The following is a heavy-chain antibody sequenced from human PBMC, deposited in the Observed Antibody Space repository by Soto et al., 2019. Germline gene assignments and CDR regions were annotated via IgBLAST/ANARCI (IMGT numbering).Heavy chain of an antibody. CDR3: ARHVADEVRGVYYYYYYMDV. J-gene: IGHJ6*03. CDR2: IYYSGST. D-gene: IGHD3-10*01. CDR1: GGSISSSSYY. V-gene: IGHV4-39*01. Sequence: SETLSLTCTVSGGSISSSSYYWGWIRQPPGKGLEWIGSIYYSGSTYYNPSLKSRVTISVDTSKNQFSLKLSSVTAADTAVYYCARHVADEVRGVYYYYYYMDVWGKGTTVTVSS.